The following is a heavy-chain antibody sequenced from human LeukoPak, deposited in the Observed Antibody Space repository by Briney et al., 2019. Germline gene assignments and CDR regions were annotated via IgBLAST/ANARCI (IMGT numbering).Heavy chain of an antibody. J-gene: IGHJ6*02. V-gene: IGHV4-61*02. CDR2: IYTSGST. D-gene: IGHD3-3*01. CDR3: AGTQTYYDFWSGQKQYYYGMDV. CDR1: GGSISSGSYY. Sequence: SQTLSLTCTVSGGSISSGSYYWSWIRQPAGKGLEWIGRIYTSGSTNYNPSLKSRVTISVDTSKNQFSLKLSSVTAADAAVYYCAGTQTYYDFWSGQKQYYYGMDVWGQGTTVTVSS.